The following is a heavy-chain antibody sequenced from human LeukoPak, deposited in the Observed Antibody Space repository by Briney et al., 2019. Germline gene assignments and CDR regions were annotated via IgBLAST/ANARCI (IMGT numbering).Heavy chain of an antibody. D-gene: IGHD3-3*01. CDR3: ATGGGWVPSFGVVTHIDV. CDR1: GFTFSGYW. J-gene: IGHJ6*03. CDR2: IDSDGHGI. Sequence: QTGGSLRLSCAASGFTFSGYWMHWVRQGPEKGLELVSRIDSDGHGILYADSVKGRFTTSRDNAKNTLYLQMNSLRFEDTAVYYCATGGGWVPSFGVVTHIDVWGKGTTVTVSS. V-gene: IGHV3-74*03.